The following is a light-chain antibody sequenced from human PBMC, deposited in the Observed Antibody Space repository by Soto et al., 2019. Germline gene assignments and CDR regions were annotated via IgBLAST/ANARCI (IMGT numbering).Light chain of an antibody. V-gene: IGLV7-43*01. CDR1: TGVVTSSHY. Sequence: QTVVTQEPSLTVSPGGTVSLTCASNTGVVTSSHYANWFQQKPGQPPRSLIYSTSNKHSWTPARISGSLLGGKAALTLSGGQPEDEADYYCLLFYGGTQPWVFGGGTKLTVL. J-gene: IGLJ3*02. CDR2: STS. CDR3: LLFYGGTQPWV.